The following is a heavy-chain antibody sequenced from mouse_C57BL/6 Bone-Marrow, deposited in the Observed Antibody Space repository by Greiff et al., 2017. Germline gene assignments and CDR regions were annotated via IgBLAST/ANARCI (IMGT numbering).Heavy chain of an antibody. J-gene: IGHJ3*01. CDR1: GFLLSTSGMG. V-gene: IGHV8-12*01. D-gene: IGHD2-3*01. Sequence: QVTLKESGPGLLQSSQTLSLTWSFSGFLLSTSGMGVSWIRQPSGMGLEWLAHIYWDDDKRYNPSLKSRLTISMDPSSNQVVLNSTSVDTAHTATYFCARGYYETDTFAYWRQGTLVTVSA. CDR3: ARGYYETDTFAY. CDR2: IYWDDDK.